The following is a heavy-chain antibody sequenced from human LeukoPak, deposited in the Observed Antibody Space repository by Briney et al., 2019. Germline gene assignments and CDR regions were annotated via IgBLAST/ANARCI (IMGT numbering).Heavy chain of an antibody. CDR2: ISPIFGTT. D-gene: IGHD2/OR15-2a*01. V-gene: IGHV1-69*13. J-gene: IGHJ6*03. Sequence: SVKVSCKASGGTFSGSAISWVRQAPGQGLEWMGGISPIFGTTNYAQNFQGRVTITADDFPSAAYLELTSLTSEDTAVYYCARGPTYYLYYMDVWGRGTTVTV. CDR3: ARGPTYYLYYMDV. CDR1: GGTFSGSA.